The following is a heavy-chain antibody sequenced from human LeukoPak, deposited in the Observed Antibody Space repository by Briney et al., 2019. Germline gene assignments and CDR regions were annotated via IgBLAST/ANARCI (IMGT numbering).Heavy chain of an antibody. V-gene: IGHV4-59*01. CDR3: ARGIAVTGTYYFDY. J-gene: IGHJ4*02. CDR1: GGSINGYF. D-gene: IGHD6-19*01. CDR2: IYYSGST. Sequence: PSETLSLTCTVSGGSINGYFWSWIRQPPGKGLEWIGYIYYSGSTNYNPSLKSRVTISVDTSKNQFSLKLSSVTAADTAVYYCARGIAVTGTYYFDYWGQGSLVTVSS.